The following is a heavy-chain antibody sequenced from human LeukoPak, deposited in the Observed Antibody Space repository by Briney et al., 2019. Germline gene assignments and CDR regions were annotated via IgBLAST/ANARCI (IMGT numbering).Heavy chain of an antibody. CDR2: IYTGSYT. D-gene: IGHD1-14*01. Sequence: PGGSLRLSCVASGFAVSSNYMSWVRQAPGRGLEGGSVIYTGSYTHYADSVTGRFTISRDISKNTVYLEMNSLRAEDTDVYYCARDGTSPLWGQGTLVTVSS. V-gene: IGHV3-53*01. J-gene: IGHJ4*02. CDR1: GFAVSSNY. CDR3: ARDGTSPL.